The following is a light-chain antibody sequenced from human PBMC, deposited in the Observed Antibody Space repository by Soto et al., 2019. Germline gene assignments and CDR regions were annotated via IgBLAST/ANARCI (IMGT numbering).Light chain of an antibody. CDR1: QTISHW. J-gene: IGKJ4*01. V-gene: IGKV1-5*01. CDR2: DAS. Sequence: DIHLTQSPSTLSASVGDRVTITCRASQTISHWLAWYQQKPGKAPKLLIFDASSLENGVPSRFSGSGSGTEFTLTITGLQPDDFATYYCQRYNNWPLTFGGGTKVDIK. CDR3: QRYNNWPLT.